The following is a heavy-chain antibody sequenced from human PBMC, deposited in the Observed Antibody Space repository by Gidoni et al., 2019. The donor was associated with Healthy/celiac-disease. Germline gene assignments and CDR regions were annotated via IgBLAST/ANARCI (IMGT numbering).Heavy chain of an antibody. CDR1: GFTLDDYA. D-gene: IGHD3-3*01. J-gene: IGHJ4*02. CDR3: AKDGYYDFWSGYSALRY. V-gene: IGHV3-43*02. CDR2: ISGDGGST. Sequence: EVQLVESGGGVVQPGGSLRLSCEASGFTLDDYAMHWVRQAPGRGLEWVSLISGDGGSTYYAYSVKGRFTISRDNSKTSLYLQMNSLRTEDTALYYCAKDGYYDFWSGYSALRYWGQGTLVTVSS.